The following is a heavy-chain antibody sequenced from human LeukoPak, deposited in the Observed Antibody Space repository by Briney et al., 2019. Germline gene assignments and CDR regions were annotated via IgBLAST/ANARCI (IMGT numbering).Heavy chain of an antibody. V-gene: IGHV1-2*02. CDR2: VYPNSGGT. D-gene: IGHD2-2*01. J-gene: IGHJ4*02. CDR1: GYTFTGYY. CDR3: ARSRSRDCSSTSCYSYGLDY. Sequence: ASVNVSCKASGYTFTGYYMHWVRQAPGQGLEWMGWVYPNSGGTNYAQKFQGRVTMTRDTSISTAYMELSRLRSDDTAVYYCARSRSRDCSSTSCYSYGLDYWGQGTLVTVSS.